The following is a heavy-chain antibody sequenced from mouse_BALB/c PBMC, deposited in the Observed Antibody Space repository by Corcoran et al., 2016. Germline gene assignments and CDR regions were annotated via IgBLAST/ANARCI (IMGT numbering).Heavy chain of an antibody. CDR3: ARRGNDYDVDY. CDR2: ILPGSGST. D-gene: IGHD2-4*01. CDR1: GYTFSSYW. J-gene: IGHJ4*01. V-gene: IGHV1-9*01. Sequence: QVQLQQSGAELMKPGASVKISCKATGYTFSSYWIEWVKQRPGHGLEWIGEILPGSGSTNYNEKFKGKATFTADTSSNTAYMQLSSLTSEDSAVYYCARRGNDYDVDYWGQGTSVTASS.